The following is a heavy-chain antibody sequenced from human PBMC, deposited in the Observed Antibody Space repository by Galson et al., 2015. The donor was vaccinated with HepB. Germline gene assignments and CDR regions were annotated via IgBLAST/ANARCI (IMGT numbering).Heavy chain of an antibody. V-gene: IGHV1-69*13. CDR1: GGTFSSYA. J-gene: IGHJ6*03. Sequence: SVKVSCKASGGTFSSYAISWARQAPGQGLEWMGGIIPIFGTANYAQKFQGRVTITADESTSTAYMELSSLRSEDTAVYYCAGEREYSSSLHLYMDVWGQGTTVPVSS. CDR2: IIPIFGTA. D-gene: IGHD6-6*01. CDR3: AGEREYSSSLHLYMDV.